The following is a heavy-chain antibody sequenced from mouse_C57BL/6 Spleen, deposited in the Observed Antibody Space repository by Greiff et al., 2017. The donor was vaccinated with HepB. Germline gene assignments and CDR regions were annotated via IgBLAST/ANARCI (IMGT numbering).Heavy chain of an antibody. CDR1: GYTFTDYE. Sequence: VQLQQSGAELVRPGASVTLSCKASGYTFTDYEMHWVKQTPVHGLEWIGAIDPETGGTAYNQKFKGKAILTADKSSSTAYMELRSLTSEDSAVYYCTRDDCDWFAYWGQGTLVTVSA. CDR3: TRDDCDWFAY. V-gene: IGHV1-15*01. CDR2: IDPETGGT. J-gene: IGHJ3*01. D-gene: IGHD2-12*01.